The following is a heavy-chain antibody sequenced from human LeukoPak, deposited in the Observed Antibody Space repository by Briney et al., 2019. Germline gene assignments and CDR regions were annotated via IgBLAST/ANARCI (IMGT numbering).Heavy chain of an antibody. V-gene: IGHV3-7*01. J-gene: IGHJ4*02. CDR2: IDPDGSHQ. D-gene: IGHD2-15*01. CDR1: GFTFSSYW. CDR3: ARDGGRREDY. Sequence: PGRSLRLSCVASGFTFSSYWATWVRQAPGKGLEWVANIDPDGSHQYYVDSVKGRFTISKDNAKNSLYLQMNSLRAEDTAVYYCARDGGRREDYWGQGALVTVSS.